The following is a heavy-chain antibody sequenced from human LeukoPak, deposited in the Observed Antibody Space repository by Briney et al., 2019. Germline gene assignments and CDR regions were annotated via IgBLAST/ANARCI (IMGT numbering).Heavy chain of an antibody. D-gene: IGHD2/OR15-2a*01. Sequence: SETLSLTCTVSGGSITGYYWGWIRQPPGKGLEWVGYIFSSGSTNYNPSLKSRVTISLDTSKSQFSLKLISVTASDTAVYYCARLTNFLTTYYPTPWGQGTLVTVSS. CDR3: ARLTNFLTTYYPTP. J-gene: IGHJ5*02. V-gene: IGHV4-59*08. CDR2: IFSSGST. CDR1: GGSITGYY.